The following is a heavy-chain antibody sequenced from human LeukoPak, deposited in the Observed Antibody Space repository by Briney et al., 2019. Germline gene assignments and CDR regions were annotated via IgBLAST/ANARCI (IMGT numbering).Heavy chain of an antibody. J-gene: IGHJ5*02. D-gene: IGHD1/OR15-1a*01. V-gene: IGHV3-74*01. CDR3: TRDPRNKGFDP. CDR2: INGDGSST. CDR1: GYTLGYYW. Sequence: GGSLRLSCAASGYTLGYYWMHWVRQAPGKGLVWVSCINGDGSSTNYADSVKGRFTISRDNAKNTLYLEMNSLRAEDTAVYYCTRDPRNKGFDPWGQGTLVTVSS.